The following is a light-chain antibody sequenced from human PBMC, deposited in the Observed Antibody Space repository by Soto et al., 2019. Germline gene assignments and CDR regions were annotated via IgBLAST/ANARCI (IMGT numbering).Light chain of an antibody. J-gene: IGKJ5*01. CDR1: QSGSIK. V-gene: IGKV3-15*01. CDR3: QQYNKWPPIT. CDR2: DTS. Sequence: EVVLTHAPAPLSVSPGERATLSCRASQSGSIKLAWYQQKPGQAPRLLIYDTSTRATGIPARFSGSVSGTEFTLTLSSLQSEDFAVYYCQQYNKWPPITFGQVTRLEIK.